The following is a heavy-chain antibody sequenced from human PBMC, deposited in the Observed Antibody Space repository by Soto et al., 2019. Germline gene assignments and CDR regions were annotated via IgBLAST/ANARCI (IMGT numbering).Heavy chain of an antibody. CDR1: GGSFSGYY. Sequence: PSETLSLTCAVYGGSFSGYYWSWIRQPPGKGLEWIGEINHSGSTNYNPSLKSRVTISVDTSKNQFSLKLSSVTAADTAAYYCARGSILRYFDWTRSPYYYGMDVWGQGTTVTVSS. J-gene: IGHJ6*02. CDR3: ARGSILRYFDWTRSPYYYGMDV. D-gene: IGHD3-9*01. CDR2: INHSGST. V-gene: IGHV4-34*01.